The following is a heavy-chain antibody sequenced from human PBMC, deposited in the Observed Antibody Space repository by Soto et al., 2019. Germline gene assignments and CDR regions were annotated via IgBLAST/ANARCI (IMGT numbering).Heavy chain of an antibody. CDR2: IIPIFGSA. V-gene: IGHV1-69*01. CDR1: GGTFSSYA. Sequence: QVQLVQSGAEVKKPGSSVKVSCKASGGTFSSYAISWVRQAPGQGLQWMGGIIPIFGSANYAQKFQGRVTITADESTSTGYMELSSLRSEDTAVYYCAGQQLNSWRWFDPWGQGTLVTVSS. CDR3: AGQQLNSWRWFDP. J-gene: IGHJ5*02. D-gene: IGHD6-13*01.